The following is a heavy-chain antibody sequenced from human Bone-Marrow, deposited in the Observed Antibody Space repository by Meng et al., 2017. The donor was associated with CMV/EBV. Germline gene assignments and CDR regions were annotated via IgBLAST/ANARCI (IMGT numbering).Heavy chain of an antibody. CDR2: ISSGGITI. CDR1: GFTFSSYE. V-gene: IGHV3-48*03. Sequence: GESLKISCVASGFTFSSYEINWVRQAPGKGLEWVSYISSGGITIYYADSVKGRFTISRDNAKNSLYLQMNSLRAEDTAVYYCAKDPFDPWGQGTLVTVSS. J-gene: IGHJ5*02. CDR3: AKDPFDP.